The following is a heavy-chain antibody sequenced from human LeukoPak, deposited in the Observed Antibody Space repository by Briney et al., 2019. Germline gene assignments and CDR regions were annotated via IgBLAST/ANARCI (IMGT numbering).Heavy chain of an antibody. CDR3: ARSLLDYSHNWYYYYYMDV. V-gene: IGHV1-69*05. Sequence: SVKVSCKASGGTFSRYAISWVRQAPGQGLEWMGGIIPIFGTPNYAQKFQGRVTITTDESTSTAYMELSSLRSEDTAVYYCARSLLDYSHNWYYYYYMDVWGKGTTVTVSS. J-gene: IGHJ6*03. CDR1: GGTFSRYA. CDR2: IIPIFGTP. D-gene: IGHD2-21*01.